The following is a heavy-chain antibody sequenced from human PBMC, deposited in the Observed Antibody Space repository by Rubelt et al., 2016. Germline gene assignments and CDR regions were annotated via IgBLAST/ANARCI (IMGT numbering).Heavy chain of an antibody. CDR2: INHSGST. J-gene: IGHJ4*02. V-gene: IGHV4-34*01. Sequence: QVQLQQWGAGLLKPSETLSLTCAVYGGSFSGYYWSWIRQPPGKGLEWIGEINHSGSTNYNPSLKSRVTISVDTSKNQFSLKLSSVTAADTAVYYCASSYYDILTGYYSTFDYWGQGTLVTVSS. CDR3: ASSYYDILTGYYSTFDY. CDR1: GGSFSGYY. D-gene: IGHD3-9*01.